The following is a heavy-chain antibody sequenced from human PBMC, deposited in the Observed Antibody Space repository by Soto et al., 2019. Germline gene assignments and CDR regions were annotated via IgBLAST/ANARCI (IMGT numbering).Heavy chain of an antibody. CDR2: IIPVFGTA. Sequence: QVQLVQSGAEVKKPGSSVKVSCTASGVTFSSYAISWVRQAPGQGLEWMGGIIPVFGTANYAQKFQGRLTITADKSASTAYMELSSLRSEDTAVYYCARVDVAAAGDYWGQGTLVTVSS. CDR1: GVTFSSYA. CDR3: ARVDVAAAGDY. D-gene: IGHD6-13*01. J-gene: IGHJ4*02. V-gene: IGHV1-69*06.